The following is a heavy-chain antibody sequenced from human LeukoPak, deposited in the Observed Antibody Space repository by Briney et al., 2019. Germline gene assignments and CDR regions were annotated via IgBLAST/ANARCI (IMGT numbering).Heavy chain of an antibody. V-gene: IGHV4-39*01. CDR1: GGSISSSTYF. Sequence: PSETLSLTCTVSGGSISSSTYFWGWIRQPPGKGLDWIGSIYYSGTTYSNPSLKSRVTISVDTSKNQFSLKLRSVTAADTAVYYCARQNDRSHDYWGQGTLVTVSS. CDR3: ARQNDRSHDY. CDR2: IYYSGTT. J-gene: IGHJ4*02. D-gene: IGHD1-1*01.